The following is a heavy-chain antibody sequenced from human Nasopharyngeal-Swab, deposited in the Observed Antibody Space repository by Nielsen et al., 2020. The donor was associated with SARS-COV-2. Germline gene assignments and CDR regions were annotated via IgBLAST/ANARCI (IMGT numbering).Heavy chain of an antibody. CDR2: VRSKGNNYAT. CDR3: TRCGGGCYSGRDY. J-gene: IGHJ4*02. Sequence: GGSLRLSCAASGFTFSDSAIHWVRQASGKGLEWVGRVRSKGNNYATAYAASGKGRFIIFRDEPTNTAYLQMNSLKTEDTAVYYCTRCGGGCYSGRDYWGQGTLVTVSS. D-gene: IGHD2-21*02. CDR1: GFTFSDSA. V-gene: IGHV3-73*01.